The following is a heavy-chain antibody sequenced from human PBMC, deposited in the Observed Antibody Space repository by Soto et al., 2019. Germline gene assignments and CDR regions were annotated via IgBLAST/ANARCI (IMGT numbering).Heavy chain of an antibody. D-gene: IGHD3-3*01. Sequence: QVQLVESGGGVVQPGRSLRLSCAASGFTFSSYGMHWVRQAPGKGLEWVAVIWYDGSNKYYADSVKGRFTISRDNSKNTLYLQMNSLRAEDTAVYYCAREKGAGRGLVIIPYYYGMDVWGQGTTVTVSS. CDR1: GFTFSSYG. J-gene: IGHJ6*02. CDR2: IWYDGSNK. V-gene: IGHV3-33*01. CDR3: AREKGAGRGLVIIPYYYGMDV.